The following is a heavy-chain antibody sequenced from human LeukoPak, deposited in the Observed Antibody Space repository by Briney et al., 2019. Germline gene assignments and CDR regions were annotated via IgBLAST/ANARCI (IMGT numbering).Heavy chain of an antibody. D-gene: IGHD3-22*01. CDR2: IYRGGST. V-gene: IGHV3-66*04. CDR1: GFTVGSNY. Sequence: GGSLRLSCAASGFTVGSNYMSWVRQAPGKGLEWVSIIYRGGSTNYADSVKGRFTISRDTSKNTLYLQMNSLRAEDTAVYYCARLSANSSAYFFDYWGQGTPVTVSS. J-gene: IGHJ4*02. CDR3: ARLSANSSAYFFDY.